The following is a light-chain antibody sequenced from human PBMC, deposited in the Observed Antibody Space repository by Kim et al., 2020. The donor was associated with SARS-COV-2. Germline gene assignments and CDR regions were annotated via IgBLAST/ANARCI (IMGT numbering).Light chain of an antibody. Sequence: RQTGTLTCTGNSNIVGNQGAAWLQQHQGHPPKLLSYRNNNRPSGISERFSASRSGNTASLTITGLQPEDEADYYCSALDSSLSAWVFGGGTQLTVL. J-gene: IGLJ3*02. V-gene: IGLV10-54*02. CDR3: SALDSSLSAWV. CDR2: RNN. CDR1: SNIVGNQG.